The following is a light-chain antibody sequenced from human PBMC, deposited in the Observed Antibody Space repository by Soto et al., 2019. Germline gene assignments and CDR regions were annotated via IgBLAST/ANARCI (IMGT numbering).Light chain of an antibody. J-gene: IGKJ1*01. Sequence: EIVLTQSPGTLSLSPGNRATLSCRASQSVTNSYIAWYQQKPAQAPRHLFYGAPSRATGIPDRFTGSGSGTDFTLTITRLEPEDFAVYHCQQYGSSPWTFGQGTKVEIK. CDR1: QSVTNSY. CDR2: GAP. CDR3: QQYGSSPWT. V-gene: IGKV3-20*01.